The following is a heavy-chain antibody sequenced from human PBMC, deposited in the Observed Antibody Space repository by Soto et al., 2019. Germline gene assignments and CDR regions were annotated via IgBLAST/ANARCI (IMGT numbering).Heavy chain of an antibody. Sequence: GGSLRLSCAASGFTFSSYSMNWVRQAPGKGLEWVSSISSSSSYIYYADSVKGRFTISRDNAKNSLYLQMNSLRAEDTAVYYCARARVVVHTYYFDYWGQGTLVTASS. CDR2: ISSSSSYI. J-gene: IGHJ4*02. V-gene: IGHV3-21*01. D-gene: IGHD3-22*01. CDR3: ARARVVVHTYYFDY. CDR1: GFTFSSYS.